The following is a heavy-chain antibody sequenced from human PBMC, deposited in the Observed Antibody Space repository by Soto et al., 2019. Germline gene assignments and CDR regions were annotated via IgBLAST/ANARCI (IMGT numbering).Heavy chain of an antibody. D-gene: IGHD3-9*01. Sequence: ASVKVSCKASGYTFTSYDINRVRQATGQGLEWMGWMNPNSGNTGYAQKFQGRVTMTRNTSISTAYMELSSLRSEDTAVYYCARVVIAGYFDWLPRGNYYYGMDVWGQGTTVTVSS. V-gene: IGHV1-8*01. CDR2: MNPNSGNT. J-gene: IGHJ6*02. CDR3: ARVVIAGYFDWLPRGNYYYGMDV. CDR1: GYTFTSYD.